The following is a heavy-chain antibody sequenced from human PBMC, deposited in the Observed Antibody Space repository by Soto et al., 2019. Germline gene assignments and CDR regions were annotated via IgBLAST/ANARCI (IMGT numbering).Heavy chain of an antibody. CDR3: ASNLPRYCTGGSCTDS. J-gene: IGHJ4*02. CDR2: IKQDGSEK. CDR1: GFTFSSYW. D-gene: IGHD2-15*01. Sequence: GGSLRLSCAASGFTFSSYWMSWVRQAPGKGLEWVANIKQDGSEKYYVDSVRGRFTISRDNAKNSLYLQMNSLRAEDTAVYYCASNLPRYCTGGSCTDSWGQGTLVTVSS. V-gene: IGHV3-7*02.